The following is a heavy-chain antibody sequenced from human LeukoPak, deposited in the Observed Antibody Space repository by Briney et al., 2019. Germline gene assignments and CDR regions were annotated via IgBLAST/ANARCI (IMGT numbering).Heavy chain of an antibody. J-gene: IGHJ6*03. CDR3: ARLSRIVVVPAAMWSVDYYYMDV. D-gene: IGHD2-2*01. CDR1: GGSFSGYY. CDR2: INHSGST. V-gene: IGHV4-34*01. Sequence: SETLSLTCAVYGGSFSGYYWSWIRQPPGKGLEWIGEINHSGSTNYNPSLKSRVTISVDTSKNQFSLKLSSVTAADTAVYYCARLSRIVVVPAAMWSVDYYYMDVWGKGTTVTVSS.